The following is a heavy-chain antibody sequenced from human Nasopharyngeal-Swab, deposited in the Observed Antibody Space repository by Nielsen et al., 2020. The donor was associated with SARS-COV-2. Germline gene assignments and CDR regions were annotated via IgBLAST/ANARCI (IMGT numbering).Heavy chain of an antibody. J-gene: IGHJ4*02. CDR3: AKDPLSGSGSYEQDSRVSYFDY. V-gene: IGHV3-23*01. Sequence: WIRQPPGKGLEWVSAISGSGGSTYYADSVKGRFTISRDNSKNTLYLQMNSLRAEDTAVYYCAKDPLSGSGSYEQDSRVSYFDYWGQGTLVTVSS. CDR2: ISGSGGST. D-gene: IGHD1-26*01.